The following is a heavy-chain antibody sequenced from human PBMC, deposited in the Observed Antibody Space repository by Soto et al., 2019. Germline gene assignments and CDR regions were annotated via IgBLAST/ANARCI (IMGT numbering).Heavy chain of an antibody. CDR3: ASMIGDPVLSFDS. CDR1: GGSISSYY. Sequence: QVQLQESGPGLVKPSETLSLTCTVSGGSISSYYWSWIRQPPGKGLEWIGFIFYSGSTSYNPSLQSRVTISIDTSEYQFSLKLNSVTAADTAVYYWASMIGDPVLSFDSWGQGTRVAVSS. D-gene: IGHD3-10*02. J-gene: IGHJ5*01. V-gene: IGHV4-59*01. CDR2: IFYSGST.